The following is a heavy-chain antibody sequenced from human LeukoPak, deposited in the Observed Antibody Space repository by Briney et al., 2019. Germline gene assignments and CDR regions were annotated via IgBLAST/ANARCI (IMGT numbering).Heavy chain of an antibody. Sequence: GGSLRLSCAASGFTFSSYPMNWVRQAPGKGLEWVSVVSGSGGATFYGDSVQGRFTISRDNSRDTLYLQMNSLTAEDTAVYYCGKYLQTSVGANDYWGQGTLVTVSS. CDR1: GFTFSSYP. V-gene: IGHV3-23*01. J-gene: IGHJ4*02. CDR2: VSGSGGAT. D-gene: IGHD1-26*01. CDR3: GKYLQTSVGANDY.